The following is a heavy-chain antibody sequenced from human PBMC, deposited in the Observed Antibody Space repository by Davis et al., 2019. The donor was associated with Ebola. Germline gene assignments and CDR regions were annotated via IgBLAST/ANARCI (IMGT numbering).Heavy chain of an antibody. CDR3: ARDPPTYSSGWYGYYYGMDV. CDR2: INPNSGGT. CDR1: GYTFTGYY. J-gene: IGHJ6*04. Sequence: ASVKVSCKASGYTFTGYYMHWVRQAPGQGLEWMGRINPNSGGTNYAQKFQGRVTMTRDTSISTAYMELSRLRSDDTAVYYCARDPPTYSSGWYGYYYGMDVWGKGTTVTVSS. D-gene: IGHD6-19*01. V-gene: IGHV1-2*06.